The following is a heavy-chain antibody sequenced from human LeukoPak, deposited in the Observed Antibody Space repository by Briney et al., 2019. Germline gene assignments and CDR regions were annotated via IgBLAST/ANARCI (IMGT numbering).Heavy chain of an antibody. CDR2: VNPNSGHT. J-gene: IGHJ4*02. CDR3: ARGAPGSYCSGGSCPYFDY. Sequence: ASVKVSCKASGYTLTSYDVNWVRQATGQGLEWMGWVNPNSGHTGYAQKFQGRVTMTTNTSISTAYMELSSLRSEDTAVYYCARGAPGSYCSGGSCPYFDYWGQGTLVSVSS. D-gene: IGHD2-15*01. V-gene: IGHV1-8*01. CDR1: GYTLTSYD.